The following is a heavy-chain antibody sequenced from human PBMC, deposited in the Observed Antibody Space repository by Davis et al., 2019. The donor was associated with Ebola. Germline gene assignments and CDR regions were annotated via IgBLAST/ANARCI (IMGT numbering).Heavy chain of an antibody. CDR2: INPNSGGT. CDR1: GYTFTGYY. V-gene: IGHV1-2*06. J-gene: IGHJ4*02. CDR3: ARAQFPTTSDH. Sequence: AASVKVSCKASGYTFTGYYMHWVRQAPGQGLEWMGRINPNSGGTNYAQKLQGRVTMTTDTSTSTAYMEVGGLRSDDTAVYYCARAQFPTTSDHWGQGTLVTVSS. D-gene: IGHD1-1*01.